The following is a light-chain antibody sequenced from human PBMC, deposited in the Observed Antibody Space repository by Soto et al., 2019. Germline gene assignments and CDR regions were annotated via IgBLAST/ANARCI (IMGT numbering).Light chain of an antibody. CDR3: HQYADSPQT. J-gene: IGKJ2*01. V-gene: IGKV3-20*01. Sequence: EVVLTQSPGTLSLSPGERATLSCRASQSVSSNFLAWYQQKPGQAPRLLIHAASTGATGIPARFRGSGSGTDFTLTISSLEPEDSAVYFCHQYADSPQTFGQGTKVDIK. CDR1: QSVSSNF. CDR2: AAS.